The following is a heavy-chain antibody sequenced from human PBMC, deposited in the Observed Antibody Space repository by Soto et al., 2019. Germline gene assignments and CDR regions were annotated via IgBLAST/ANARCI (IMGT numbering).Heavy chain of an antibody. CDR1: GDTFSSYA. J-gene: IGHJ6*02. D-gene: IGHD3-22*01. CDR2: IIPIFGTA. V-gene: IGHV1-69*01. Sequence: QVQLVQSGAEVKKPGSSVKVSCKASGDTFSSYAISWVRQAPGQGLEWMGGIIPIFGTANYAQKFQGSVTITADEPTSTAYMELSSLRSEDTAVYYCARDGSGYRSRASPMDVWGQGTTVTVSS. CDR3: ARDGSGYRSRASPMDV.